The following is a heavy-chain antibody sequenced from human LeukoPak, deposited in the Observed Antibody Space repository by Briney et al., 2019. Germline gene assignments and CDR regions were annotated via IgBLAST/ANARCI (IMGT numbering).Heavy chain of an antibody. D-gene: IGHD1-14*01. CDR3: AREARYEPYFDP. CDR2: IYYSGST. Sequence: SETLSLTCTVSGGSISSYYWSWIRQPPGKGLEWIGYIYYSGSTNYNPSLKSRVTISVDTSKNQFSLKLSSVTAADTAVYYCAREARYEPYFDPWGQGTLVTVSS. V-gene: IGHV4-59*01. CDR1: GGSISSYY. J-gene: IGHJ5*02.